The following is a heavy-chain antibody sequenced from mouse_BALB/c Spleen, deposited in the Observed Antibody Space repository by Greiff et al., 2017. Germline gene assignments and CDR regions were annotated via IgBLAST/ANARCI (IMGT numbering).Heavy chain of an antibody. CDR3: ASRGFDY. CDR1: GFTFSSFG. Sequence: EVKVVESGGGLVQPGGSRKLSCAASGFTFSSFGMHWVRQAPEKGLEWVAYISSGSSTIYYADTVKGRFTISRDNPKNTLFLQMTSLRSEDTAMYYCASRGFDYWGQGTTLTVSS. CDR2: ISSGSSTI. J-gene: IGHJ2*01. V-gene: IGHV5-17*02.